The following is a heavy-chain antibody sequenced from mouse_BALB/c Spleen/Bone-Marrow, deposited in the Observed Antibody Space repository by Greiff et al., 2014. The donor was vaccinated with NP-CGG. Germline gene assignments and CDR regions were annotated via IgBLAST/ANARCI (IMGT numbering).Heavy chain of an antibody. J-gene: IGHJ3*01. Sequence: VQLQQPGPELVKPGASVKISCKTSGYSFTEYTMHWMKQSHGKNLEWIGGISPKNGRSPYNQKFKGKATLTVDKSSNTAYMELRSLTSEDSAVYFCTREGAYWGQGTLVTVSA. CDR3: TREGAY. V-gene: IGHV1-18*01. CDR2: ISPKNGRS. CDR1: GYSFTEYT.